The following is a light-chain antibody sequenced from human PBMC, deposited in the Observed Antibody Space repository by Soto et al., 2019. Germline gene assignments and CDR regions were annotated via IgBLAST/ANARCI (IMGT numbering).Light chain of an antibody. Sequence: DIQMTHSPSSLSASVGDIVTITCRASQGISDYLNLYQQKPGRAPKFLIYKASRLERGVPSRFSGSESGTEFTLTITSLQADDFATYYCQHYNSYSEAFGQGTKVDIK. J-gene: IGKJ1*01. CDR2: KAS. V-gene: IGKV1-5*03. CDR1: QGISDY. CDR3: QHYNSYSEA.